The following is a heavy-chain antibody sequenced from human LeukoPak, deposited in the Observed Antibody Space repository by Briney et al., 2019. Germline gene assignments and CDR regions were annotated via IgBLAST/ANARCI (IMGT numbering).Heavy chain of an antibody. Sequence: SETLSLTCAVDGGSFSGYYWSWIRQPPGKGLEWIGEINHSGSTNYNPSLKSRVTISVDTSKNQFSLKLSSVTAGDTAVYYWARGDCSSTPCGWFVPWGQGTLVTVSS. CDR1: GGSFSGYY. CDR2: INHSGST. V-gene: IGHV4-34*01. D-gene: IGHD2-2*01. CDR3: ARGDCSSTPCGWFVP. J-gene: IGHJ5*02.